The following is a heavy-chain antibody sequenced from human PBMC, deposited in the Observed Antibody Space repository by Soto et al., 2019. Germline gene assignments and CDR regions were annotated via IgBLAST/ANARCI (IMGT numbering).Heavy chain of an antibody. V-gene: IGHV4-4*02. CDR3: SSRVTDAPT. J-gene: IGHJ5*02. Sequence: QVQLQESGPGLVKPSGTLSLTCAVSGASISSGWWTWVRQPPGKGLEWIGETLYSGRTNYNSSLYSRVTISIDKSKKQFSLNLSSVTAADTAVYYCSSRVTDAPTWGQGTLVTVSS. CDR1: GASISSGW. CDR2: TLYSGRT. D-gene: IGHD3-10*01.